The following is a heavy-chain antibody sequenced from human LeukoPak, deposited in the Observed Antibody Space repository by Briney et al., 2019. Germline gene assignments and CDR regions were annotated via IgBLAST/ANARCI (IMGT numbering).Heavy chain of an antibody. D-gene: IGHD6-13*01. Sequence: ASVKVSCKASGYTFTGYYMHWVRQAPGQGLEWMGWINPNSGGTNYAQKFQGWVTMTRDTSISTAYMELSRLRSEDTAVYYCATERLYSTYAFDIWGQGTMVTVSS. CDR1: GYTFTGYY. V-gene: IGHV1-2*04. CDR2: INPNSGGT. J-gene: IGHJ3*02. CDR3: ATERLYSTYAFDI.